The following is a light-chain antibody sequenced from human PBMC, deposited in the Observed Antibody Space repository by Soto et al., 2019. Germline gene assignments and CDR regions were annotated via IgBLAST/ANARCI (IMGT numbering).Light chain of an antibody. V-gene: IGKV3-20*01. Sequence: ESVLTQSPGTLSLSPGDRATLSCRASQNLGSGYLAWYQQKPGQAPRILIYDASSRATGVPARFSGSGSGTDFTLIINRLDPEDSAVYYCQHNGRSFGQGTRLEIK. J-gene: IGKJ5*01. CDR1: QNLGSGY. CDR3: QHNGRS. CDR2: DAS.